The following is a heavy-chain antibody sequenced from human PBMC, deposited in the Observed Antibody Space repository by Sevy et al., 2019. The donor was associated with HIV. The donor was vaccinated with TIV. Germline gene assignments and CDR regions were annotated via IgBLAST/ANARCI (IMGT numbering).Heavy chain of an antibody. J-gene: IGHJ4*02. Sequence: GGSLRLSCAASGFTFSGYAMSWVRQAPGKGLEWVSLITGSGSKTYYADSVKGRFTISRDNSKNTVNLQMNSLRVEDTAIYYCATSQLGIPDYWGQGTLVTVSS. CDR1: GFTFSGYA. CDR2: ITGSGSKT. CDR3: ATSQLGIPDY. D-gene: IGHD7-27*01. V-gene: IGHV3-23*01.